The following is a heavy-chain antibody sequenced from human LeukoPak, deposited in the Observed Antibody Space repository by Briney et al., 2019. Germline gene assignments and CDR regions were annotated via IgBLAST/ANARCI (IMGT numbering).Heavy chain of an antibody. CDR1: GFTFSNAW. J-gene: IGHJ4*02. V-gene: IGHV3-15*07. CDR3: TTEHHPYCGGDCYGKFGY. Sequence: GGSLRLSCAASGFTFSNAWMNWVRQAPGMGLEWVGRIKSKTDGGTTDYAAPVKGRFTISRDDSKNTLYLQMNSLKTEDTAVYYCTTEHHPYCGGDCYGKFGYWGQGTLVTVSS. CDR2: IKSKTDGGTT. D-gene: IGHD2-21*02.